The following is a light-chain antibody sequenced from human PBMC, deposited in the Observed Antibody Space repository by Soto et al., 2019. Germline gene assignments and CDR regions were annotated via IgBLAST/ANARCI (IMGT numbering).Light chain of an antibody. CDR1: SSDVGAYKD. J-gene: IGLJ3*02. CDR3: TSYVGNDIWV. Sequence: QSALTQPPSASGAPGQSVTISCTGTSSDVGAYKDVSWYQQYPGKAPKLMIYEVTKRPSGVPDRFSGSKSGNTASLTVSGLQAEDADDYYCTSYVGNDIWVFGGGTKLTVL. V-gene: IGLV2-8*01. CDR2: EVT.